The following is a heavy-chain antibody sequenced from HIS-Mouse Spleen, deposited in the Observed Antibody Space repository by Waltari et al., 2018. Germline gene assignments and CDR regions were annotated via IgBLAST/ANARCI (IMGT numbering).Heavy chain of an antibody. CDR3: AKGKLTGDY. V-gene: IGHV3-30*18. CDR1: GFTFSSYG. Sequence: QVQLVESGGGVVQPGRSLRLSCAASGFTFSSYGMHWVRQAPGKGLEWVVIISYDGSNKYYADAVKGRFTISRDNSKNTLYLQMNSLRAEDTAVYYCAKGKLTGDYWGQGTLVTVSS. CDR2: ISYDGSNK. J-gene: IGHJ4*02. D-gene: IGHD7-27*01.